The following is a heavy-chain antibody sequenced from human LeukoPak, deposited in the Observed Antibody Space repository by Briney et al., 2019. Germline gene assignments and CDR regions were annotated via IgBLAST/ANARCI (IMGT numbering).Heavy chain of an antibody. Sequence: GGSLRLSCAAYGFTFSSYGMHWVRQAPGKGLEWLAVISYGGSNKDYAVSVKGRFTISRDNSKNTLYLQMNSLRAEDTAVYYCAKWGLGYCSSTSCSELDYWGQGTLVTVSS. J-gene: IGHJ4*02. V-gene: IGHV3-30*18. CDR3: AKWGLGYCSSTSCSELDY. D-gene: IGHD2-2*01. CDR2: ISYGGSNK. CDR1: GFTFSSYG.